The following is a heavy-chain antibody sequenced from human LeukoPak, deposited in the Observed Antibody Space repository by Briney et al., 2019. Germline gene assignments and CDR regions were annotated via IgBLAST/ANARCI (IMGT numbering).Heavy chain of an antibody. CDR1: GGSINTNSYY. D-gene: IGHD6-19*01. J-gene: IGHJ4*02. CDR3: ARHRMRIAVASTHDY. Sequence: SETLSLTCTVSGGSINTNSYYWGWIRQPPGKGLEWIGSIYFTGSTYHNPSLQSRLTISVDTSENQFFLELTSVTAADTALYYCARHRMRIAVASTHDYWGQGTQVTVSS. CDR2: IYFTGST. V-gene: IGHV4-39*01.